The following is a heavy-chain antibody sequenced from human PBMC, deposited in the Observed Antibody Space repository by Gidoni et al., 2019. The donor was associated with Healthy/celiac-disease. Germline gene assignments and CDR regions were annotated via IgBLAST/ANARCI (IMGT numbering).Heavy chain of an antibody. Sequence: EVQLVESGGGLVKPGGSLRLSCAASGFTFSNAWMSWVRQAPGKGLEWVGRIKSKTDGGTTDYAAPVKGRFTISRDDSKNTLYLQMNSLKTEDTAVYYCTTDQEMGILEWWLLDAFDIWGQGTMVTVSS. J-gene: IGHJ3*02. CDR3: TTDQEMGILEWWLLDAFDI. V-gene: IGHV3-15*01. D-gene: IGHD3-3*01. CDR1: GFTFSNAW. CDR2: IKSKTDGGTT.